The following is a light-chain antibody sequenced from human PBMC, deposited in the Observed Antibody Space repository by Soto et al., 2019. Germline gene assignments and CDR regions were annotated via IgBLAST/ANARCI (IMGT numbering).Light chain of an antibody. CDR1: QTISSW. CDR3: QQTYSAPLT. J-gene: IGKJ4*01. V-gene: IGKV1-39*01. Sequence: DIQMTQSPSTLSGSVGDRVTITCRASQTISSWLAWYQQKPGKAPKLLMYGTSSLQSGVPSRISGSGSGTDFTLTISSLQPEDFATYYCQQTYSAPLTFGGGTKVDIK. CDR2: GTS.